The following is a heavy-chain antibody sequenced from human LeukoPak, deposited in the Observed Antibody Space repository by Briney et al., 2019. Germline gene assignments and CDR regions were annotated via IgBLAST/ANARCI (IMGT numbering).Heavy chain of an antibody. V-gene: IGHV3-21*01. Sequence: GGSLRLSCAASGFTFSSYSMNWVRQAPGKGLEWVSSISSSSSYIYYVDSVKGRFTISRDNAKNSLYLQMNSLRAEDTAVYYCARASRGVTTDAFDIWGQGTMVTVSS. CDR2: ISSSSSYI. D-gene: IGHD4-17*01. J-gene: IGHJ3*02. CDR3: ARASRGVTTDAFDI. CDR1: GFTFSSYS.